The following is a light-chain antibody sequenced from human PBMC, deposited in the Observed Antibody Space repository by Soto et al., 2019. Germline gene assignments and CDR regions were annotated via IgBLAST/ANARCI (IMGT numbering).Light chain of an antibody. CDR2: KAS. J-gene: IGKJ4*01. V-gene: IGKV1-5*03. CDR1: QSISSW. CDR3: QQYNSYGLT. Sequence: DIPMTQSPSTLSASVGDRVTITCRASQSISSWLAWYQQKPGKAPKLLIYKASSLESGVPSRFSGSRSGTELTLTISSLQPDDFAPYYCQQYNSYGLTFGGATKVEIK.